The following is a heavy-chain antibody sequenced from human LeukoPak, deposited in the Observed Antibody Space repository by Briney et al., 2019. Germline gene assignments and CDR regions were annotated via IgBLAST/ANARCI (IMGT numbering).Heavy chain of an antibody. J-gene: IGHJ4*02. V-gene: IGHV4-59*08. CDR3: ARLTGYSSGWFDY. D-gene: IGHD6-19*01. CDR2: IYYSGST. CDR1: GGSISSYY. Sequence: SETLSLTCTVSGGSISSYYWSWIRQPPGKGLEWIGHIYYSGSTNYNPSLKSRVTISVDTSKNQFSLKLSSVTAADTAVYYCARLTGYSSGWFDYWGQGTLVTVSS.